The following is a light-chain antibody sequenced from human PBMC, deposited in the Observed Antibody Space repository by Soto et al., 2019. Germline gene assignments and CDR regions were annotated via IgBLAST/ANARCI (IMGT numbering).Light chain of an antibody. CDR1: QSVTNNY. J-gene: IGKJ5*01. CDR3: QQHGSSPIT. V-gene: IGKV3-20*01. Sequence: EIVLTQSPGTLSLSPGERATLSCRASQSVTNNYLAWYQQKPGQAPRLLIFGASNRASGIPDRVSGSGSGTDFTLTISRLEPEDFAMYICQQHGSSPITFGQGTRLEIK. CDR2: GAS.